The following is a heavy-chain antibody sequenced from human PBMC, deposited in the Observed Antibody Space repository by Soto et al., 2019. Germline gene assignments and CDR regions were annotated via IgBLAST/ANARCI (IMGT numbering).Heavy chain of an antibody. CDR1: GYTFTGYY. V-gene: IGHV1-2*04. CDR3: AREGSAAAGSSSYGMDV. Sequence: GXSVKVSCKASGYTFTGYYMHWVRQAPVQGLEWMGWINPNSGGTNYAQKFQGWVTMTRDTSISTAYMELSRLRSDDTAVYYCAREGSAAAGSSSYGMDVWGQGTTVTVSS. CDR2: INPNSGGT. J-gene: IGHJ6*02. D-gene: IGHD6-13*01.